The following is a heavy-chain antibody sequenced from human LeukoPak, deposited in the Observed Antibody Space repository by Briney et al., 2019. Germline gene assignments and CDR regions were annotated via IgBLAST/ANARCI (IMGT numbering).Heavy chain of an antibody. CDR1: GYTFIGYY. D-gene: IGHD3-22*01. CDR3: ARELQWQGSSGSGY. J-gene: IGHJ4*02. V-gene: IGHV1-2*02. Sequence: ASVKVSCKASGYTFIGYYLHWVRQAPGQGLEWMGWINPNSGGTNYAQKFQGRVTMTRDTSISTAYMELSRLRSDDTAVYYCARELQWQGSSGSGYWGQGTLVTVSS. CDR2: INPNSGGT.